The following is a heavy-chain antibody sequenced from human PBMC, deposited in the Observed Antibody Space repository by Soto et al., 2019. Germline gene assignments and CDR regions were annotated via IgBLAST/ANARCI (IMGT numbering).Heavy chain of an antibody. CDR2: ISNTGGST. CDR1: GFSFSSYA. Sequence: GGSLRLSCAASGFSFSSYAMSWVRQAPGKGLEWVSTISNTGGSTFYVDSVKGRFTVSRDNSRSTLFLQMDTLRAEDTAVYYCSKESMSVAVSASRVYGMDVWGQGTTVTVSS. V-gene: IGHV3-23*01. CDR3: SKESMSVAVSASRVYGMDV. J-gene: IGHJ6*02. D-gene: IGHD6-6*01.